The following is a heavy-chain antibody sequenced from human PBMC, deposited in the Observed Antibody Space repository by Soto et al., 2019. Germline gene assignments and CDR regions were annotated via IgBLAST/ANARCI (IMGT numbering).Heavy chain of an antibody. CDR3: ATSREWLRFDAFDI. J-gene: IGHJ3*02. D-gene: IGHD5-12*01. CDR1: GGSIGSSSYY. V-gene: IGHV4-61*05. Sequence: SETLSLTCTVSGGSIGSSSYYWGWIRQPPGKGLEWIGYIYDTGSTNNNPSLKSRVTISLDTSKNQFYLRLSSVTAADTAVYYCATSREWLRFDAFDIWGHGTMVTVSS. CDR2: IYDTGST.